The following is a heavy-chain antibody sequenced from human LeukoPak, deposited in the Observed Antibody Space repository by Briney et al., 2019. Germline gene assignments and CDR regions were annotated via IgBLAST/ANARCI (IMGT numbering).Heavy chain of an antibody. Sequence: TSETLSLTCTVSGGSISSSSYYWGWIRQPPGKGLEWIGSMYYSGNTYYNPSLKSRVTISVDTSKNQFSLKLSSVTAADTAVYYCARGVGRFLLHNWFDPWGQGTLVTVSS. CDR2: MYYSGNT. CDR1: GGSISSSSYY. J-gene: IGHJ5*02. CDR3: ARGVGRFLLHNWFDP. D-gene: IGHD3-3*01. V-gene: IGHV4-39*01.